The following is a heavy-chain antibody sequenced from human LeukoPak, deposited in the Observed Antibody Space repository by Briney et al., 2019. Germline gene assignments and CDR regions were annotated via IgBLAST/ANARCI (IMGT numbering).Heavy chain of an antibody. CDR2: IYYSGST. D-gene: IGHD3-22*01. J-gene: IGHJ4*02. V-gene: IGHV4-31*03. Sequence: PSETLSLTCTVSGGSISSGGYYWSWIRQHPGKGLEWIGYIYYSGSTYYNPSLKSRVTISVDTSKNQFSLKLSSVTAADTAVSYCARGRGYYYDSSGYYYFDYWGQGTLVTVSS. CDR3: ARGRGYYYDSSGYYYFDY. CDR1: GGSISSGGYY.